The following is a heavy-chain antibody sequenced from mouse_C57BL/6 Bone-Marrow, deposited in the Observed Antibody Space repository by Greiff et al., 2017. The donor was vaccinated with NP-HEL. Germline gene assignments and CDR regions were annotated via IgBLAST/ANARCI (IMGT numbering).Heavy chain of an antibody. CDR3: ACECGEGYALDY. D-gene: IGHD6-1*01. CDR1: GYTFTSYW. CDR2: IDPSDSYT. V-gene: IGHV1-69*01. Sequence: QVQLQQPGAELVMPGASVKLSCKASGYTFTSYWMHWVKQRPGQGLEWIGEIDPSDSYTNYNQKFKGKSTLTVDKSSSTAYMQLSSLPSEDSAVDYCACECGEGYALDYWGQGTTVTVSS. J-gene: IGHJ4*01.